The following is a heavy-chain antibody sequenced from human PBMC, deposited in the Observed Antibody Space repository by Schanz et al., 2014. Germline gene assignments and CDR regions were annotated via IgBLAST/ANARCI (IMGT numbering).Heavy chain of an antibody. V-gene: IGHV3-48*02. CDR1: GFTFFTYN. CDR2: IGSSSTTM. Sequence: EVRLVESGGGLVKPGGSLRLSCAASGFTFFTYNMNWVRQAPGRGLEWISYIGSSSTTMYYADSVKGRFTISRDNAKNSLYLQMNSLRDEDTAVYYCARDHPHRGVTGYYNDVWGQGTSVTVSS. D-gene: IGHD3-9*01. CDR3: ARDHPHRGVTGYYNDV. J-gene: IGHJ6*02.